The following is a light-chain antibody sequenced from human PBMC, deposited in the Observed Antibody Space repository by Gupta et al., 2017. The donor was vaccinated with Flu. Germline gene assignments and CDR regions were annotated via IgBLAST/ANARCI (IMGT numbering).Light chain of an antibody. J-gene: IGLJ1*01. CDR3: SSYTSSSTLV. V-gene: IGLV2-14*01. CDR1: SSDVGGYKC. Sequence: QSALTPPASVSGSPGQSITISCTGTSSDVGGYKCVSWYQQHPGKAPRLMIYEVTNRPSGVSNRFSGSKSGNTASLTISGLQAEDEADYYCSSYTSSSTLVFGTGTRVTVL. CDR2: EVT.